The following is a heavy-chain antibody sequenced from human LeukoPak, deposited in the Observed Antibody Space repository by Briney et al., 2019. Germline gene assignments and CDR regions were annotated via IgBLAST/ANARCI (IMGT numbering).Heavy chain of an antibody. Sequence: GGSLRLSCAASGFNFNRYWMNWIRQAPGKGLEWVANIKEDGSEKYYVDSVKGRFTISYDSAKNSLYLQMNSLRAEDTAVYYCARELEYSSPSSMDVWGKGTTVTVSS. J-gene: IGHJ6*04. V-gene: IGHV3-7*01. CDR2: IKEDGSEK. CDR3: ARELEYSSPSSMDV. CDR1: GFNFNRYW. D-gene: IGHD6-6*01.